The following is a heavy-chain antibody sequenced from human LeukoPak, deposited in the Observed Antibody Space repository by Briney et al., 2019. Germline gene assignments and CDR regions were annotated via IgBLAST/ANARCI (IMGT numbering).Heavy chain of an antibody. Sequence: ASVKVSCKASGYTFTSYGISWVRHAPGQGLEWMGWISAYNGNTNYAQKLQGRATMTTDTSTSTAYMELRSLRSDDTAVYYCARDSELSIVATIARLYYGMDVWGQGTTVTVSS. CDR2: ISAYNGNT. D-gene: IGHD5-12*01. CDR3: ARDSELSIVATIARLYYGMDV. V-gene: IGHV1-18*01. J-gene: IGHJ6*02. CDR1: GYTFTSYG.